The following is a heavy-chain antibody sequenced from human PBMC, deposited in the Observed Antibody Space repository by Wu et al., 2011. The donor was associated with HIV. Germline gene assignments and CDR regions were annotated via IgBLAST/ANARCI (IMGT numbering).Heavy chain of an antibody. CDR3: ARDGSYGHWYLDL. J-gene: IGHJ2*01. V-gene: IGHV1-69*18. CDR2: IIPMFGTT. D-gene: IGHD5-18*01. Sequence: QVQLVQSGAEVKKPGSSVKVSCKASGGTFSSYVINWVRQAPGQGLEWMGRIIPMFGTTNYAQKFQGRVTITADESTSTAYMELSNVRSEDTAVYYCARDGSYGHWYLDLWGRGTLVTVSS. CDR1: GGTFSSYV.